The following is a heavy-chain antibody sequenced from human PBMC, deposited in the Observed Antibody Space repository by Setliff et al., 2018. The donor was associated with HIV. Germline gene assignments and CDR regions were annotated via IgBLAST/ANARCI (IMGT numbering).Heavy chain of an antibody. D-gene: IGHD3-10*01. J-gene: IGHJ4*02. Sequence: ASVKVSCKASGYTFAASFTHWVRQAPGQGLEWMGWIDPNSGGTNYAQKFEGRVTMTRDTTVNTVCIEVSSLRSDDTAVYYCSRDVGVPGRGNALEYWGQGIPVTVSS. CDR2: IDPNSGGT. V-gene: IGHV1-2*02. CDR1: GYTFAASF. CDR3: SRDVGVPGRGNALEY.